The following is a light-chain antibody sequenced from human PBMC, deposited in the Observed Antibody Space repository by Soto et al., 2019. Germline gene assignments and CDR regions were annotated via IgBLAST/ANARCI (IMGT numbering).Light chain of an antibody. CDR1: SSDVGAYNY. Sequence: QSALTQPPSASGSPGQSVTISCTGTSSDVGAYNYVSWYQQHPGKAPRLMIYEVSKRPSGVPDRFSGSKSDNTASLTVSGLQADDEADYYCSSYAGSNNWVFGGGTKLTVL. V-gene: IGLV2-8*01. CDR3: SSYAGSNNWV. CDR2: EVS. J-gene: IGLJ3*02.